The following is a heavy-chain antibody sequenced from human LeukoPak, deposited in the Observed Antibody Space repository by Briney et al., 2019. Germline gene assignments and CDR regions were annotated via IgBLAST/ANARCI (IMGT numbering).Heavy chain of an antibody. CDR2: INPNSGGT. D-gene: IGHD6-6*01. CDR3: ASLPYSSSIFDY. V-gene: IGHV1-2*02. CDR1: GYTFTSYD. J-gene: IGHJ4*02. Sequence: GASVKVSCKASGYTFTSYDINWVRQAPGQGLEWMGWINPNSGGTNYAQKFQGRVTMTRDTSISTAYMELSRLRSDDTAVYYCASLPYSSSIFDYWGQGTLVTVSS.